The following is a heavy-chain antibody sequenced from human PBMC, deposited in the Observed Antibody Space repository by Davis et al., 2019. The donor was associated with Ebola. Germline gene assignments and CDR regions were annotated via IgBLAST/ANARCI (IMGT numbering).Heavy chain of an antibody. D-gene: IGHD3-10*01. CDR3: ARLSFGEVGFDY. J-gene: IGHJ4*02. Sequence: KFQGRVTMTTDTSTGTAYMELRSLRSDDTAVYFCARLSFGEVGFDYWGQGTLVTVSS. V-gene: IGHV1-18*01.